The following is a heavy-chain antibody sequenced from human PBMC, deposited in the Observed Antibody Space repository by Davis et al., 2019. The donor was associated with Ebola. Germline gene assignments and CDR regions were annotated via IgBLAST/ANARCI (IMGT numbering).Heavy chain of an antibody. CDR2: ISGSGGST. CDR3: ARVEGASIVVVVAELYYYYGMDV. V-gene: IGHV3-23*01. Sequence: GGSLRLSCAASGFTFSSYAMSWVRQAPGKGLEWVSAISGSGGSTYYADSVKGRFTISRDNSKNTLYLQMNSLRAEDTAVYYCARVEGASIVVVVAELYYYYGMDVWGQGTTVTVSS. CDR1: GFTFSSYA. D-gene: IGHD2-15*01. J-gene: IGHJ6*02.